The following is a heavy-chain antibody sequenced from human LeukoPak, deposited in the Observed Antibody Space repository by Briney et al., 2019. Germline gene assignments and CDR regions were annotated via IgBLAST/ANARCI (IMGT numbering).Heavy chain of an antibody. V-gene: IGHV4-30-4*08. CDR1: GGSISSYY. CDR3: ARDDIVVVPAANRAFDI. J-gene: IGHJ3*02. Sequence: PSETLSLTCTVSGGSISSYYWSWIRQPPGKGLEWIGYIYYSGSTYYNPSLKSRVTISVDTSKNQFSLKLSSVTAADTAVYYCARDDIVVVPAANRAFDIWGQGTMVTVSS. CDR2: IYYSGST. D-gene: IGHD2-2*01.